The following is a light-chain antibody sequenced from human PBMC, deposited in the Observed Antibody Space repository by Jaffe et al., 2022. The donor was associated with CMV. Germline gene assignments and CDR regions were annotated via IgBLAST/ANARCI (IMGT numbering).Light chain of an antibody. CDR1: SSDVGHYNY. V-gene: IGLV2-14*03. Sequence: QSALTQPVSVSGSPGQSITISCTGTSSDVGHYNYVSWYQQHPGKAPKLMIFDVSNRPSGVSNRFSGSKSGNTASLTISGLQAEDEADYYCSSYTTSTNWVFGGGTKVTVL. CDR2: DVS. CDR3: SSYTTSTNWV. J-gene: IGLJ3*02.